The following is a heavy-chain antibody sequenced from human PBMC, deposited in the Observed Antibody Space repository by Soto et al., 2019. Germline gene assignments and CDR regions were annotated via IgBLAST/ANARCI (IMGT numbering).Heavy chain of an antibody. CDR3: ARGSDYYDSRGYYHY. CDR1: GGSISSGDYY. CDR2: IYYSGST. Sequence: LSLTCTVSGGSISSGDYYWSWIRQPPGKGLEWIGYIYYSGSTYYNPSLKSRVTISVDTSKNQFSLKLSSVTAADTAVYYCARGSDYYDSRGYYHYWGQGTLVTVSS. V-gene: IGHV4-30-4*01. J-gene: IGHJ4*02. D-gene: IGHD3-22*01.